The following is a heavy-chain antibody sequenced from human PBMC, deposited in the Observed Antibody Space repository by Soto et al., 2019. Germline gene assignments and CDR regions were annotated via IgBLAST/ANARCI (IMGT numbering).Heavy chain of an antibody. CDR2: IYYSGST. Sequence: SETLSLTCTVSGGSISSYYWSWIRQPPGKGLEWIGYIYYSGSTNYNPSLKSRVTISVDTSKNQFSLKLSSVTAADTAVYYCAGAPGYRDCSDPRGHGTPVTVSP. D-gene: IGHD3-9*01. V-gene: IGHV4-59*01. CDR3: AGAPGYRDCSDP. CDR1: GGSISSYY. J-gene: IGHJ5*02.